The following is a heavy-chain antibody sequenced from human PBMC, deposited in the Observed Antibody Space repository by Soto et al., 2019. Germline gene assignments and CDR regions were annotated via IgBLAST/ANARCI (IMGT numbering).Heavy chain of an antibody. CDR3: ARANWYSEY. CDR2: IYYTGST. D-gene: IGHD7-27*01. CDR1: GGSINNHY. J-gene: IGHJ4*02. Sequence: QVHLQESGPGLVKPSETLSLTCTVSGGSINNHYWSWIRQPPGKGLEWIGYIYYTGSTNYNPSLTSRVTMSVDTSKIRVSRNLTSLTAADTAIYYCARANWYSEYWGQGTLVTVSS. V-gene: IGHV4-59*11.